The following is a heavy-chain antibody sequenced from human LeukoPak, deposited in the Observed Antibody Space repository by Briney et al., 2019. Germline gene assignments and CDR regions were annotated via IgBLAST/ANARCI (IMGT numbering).Heavy chain of an antibody. CDR1: GGSISSYY. J-gene: IGHJ4*02. D-gene: IGHD5-12*01. CDR2: IYYSGST. Sequence: SETLSLTCTVSGGSISSYYWSWIRQPPGKGLEWIGYIYYSGSTNYNPSLKSRVTISVDTSKNQFSLKLSSVTAADTAVYYCARRNSMVASLGYWGQGTLVTVSS. V-gene: IGHV4-59*01. CDR3: ARRNSMVASLGY.